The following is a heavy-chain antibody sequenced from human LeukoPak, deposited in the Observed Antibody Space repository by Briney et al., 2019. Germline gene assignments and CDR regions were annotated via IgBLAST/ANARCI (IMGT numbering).Heavy chain of an antibody. CDR2: IYTSGST. V-gene: IGHV4-61*02. CDR3: ARHGQSSSWYGRGGYFDY. D-gene: IGHD6-13*01. CDR1: GGSISSGSYY. Sequence: SETLSLTCTVSGGSISSGSYYWSWIRQPAGKGLEWIGRIYTSGSTYYNPSLKSRVTISVDTSKNQFSLKLSSVTAADTAVYYCARHGQSSSWYGRGGYFDYWGQGTLVTVSS. J-gene: IGHJ4*02.